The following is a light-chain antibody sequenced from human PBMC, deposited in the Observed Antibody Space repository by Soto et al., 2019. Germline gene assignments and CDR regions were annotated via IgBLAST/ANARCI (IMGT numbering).Light chain of an antibody. CDR3: QQRSNWPVT. CDR2: DAS. J-gene: IGKJ1*01. V-gene: IGKV3-11*01. CDR1: QSVSSY. Sequence: EIVLTQSPATLSLSPGERATLSCRASQSVSSYLAWYQQKPGQAPRLLIYDASNRATGIPDRFSGSGSGTDFPLTISSLEPEDFAVYYCQQRSNWPVTFGQGTRVEIK.